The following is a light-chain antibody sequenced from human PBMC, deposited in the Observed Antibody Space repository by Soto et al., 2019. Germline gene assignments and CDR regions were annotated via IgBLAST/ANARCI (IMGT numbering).Light chain of an antibody. CDR1: SSNIGTNT. Sequence: QSVLTQPPSASGTPGQRVTISCSGSSSNIGTNTVIWYQQLPGAAPKLLTYSDNQRPSGVPDRFSGSKSGTSASLAISGLRSEDEADYYCAAWDVSLVVFGGGTKLTVL. CDR3: AAWDVSLVV. CDR2: SDN. V-gene: IGLV1-44*01. J-gene: IGLJ2*01.